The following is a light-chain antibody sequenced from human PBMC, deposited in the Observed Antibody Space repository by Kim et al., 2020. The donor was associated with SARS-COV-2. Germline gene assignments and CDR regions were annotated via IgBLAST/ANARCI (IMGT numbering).Light chain of an antibody. CDR1: QSVGSSY. CDR2: DAS. CDR3: QQYGGSPLT. Sequence: APGERATLSCRASQSVGSSYLAWYQQKPGQAPRLLIYDASNRATDIPDRFSGSGSGTDFTLTISRLEPEDYAVYFCQQYGGSPLTFGGGTKVDIK. V-gene: IGKV3-20*01. J-gene: IGKJ4*01.